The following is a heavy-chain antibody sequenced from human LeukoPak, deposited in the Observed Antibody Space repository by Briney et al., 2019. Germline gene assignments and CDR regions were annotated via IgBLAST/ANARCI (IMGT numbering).Heavy chain of an antibody. V-gene: IGHV1-2*02. J-gene: IGHJ4*02. Sequence: GASVKVSCKASGYTFTGYYMHWVRQAPGQGLEWMGWINPNSGGTNYAQKFQGRVTMTEDTSTDTAYMELSSLRSEDTAVYYCATAQWLDFDYWGQGTLVTVSS. CDR2: INPNSGGT. CDR3: ATAQWLDFDY. D-gene: IGHD6-19*01. CDR1: GYTFTGYY.